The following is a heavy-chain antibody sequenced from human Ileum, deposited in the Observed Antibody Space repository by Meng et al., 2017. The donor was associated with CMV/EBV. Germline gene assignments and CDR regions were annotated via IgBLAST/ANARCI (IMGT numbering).Heavy chain of an antibody. V-gene: IGHV3-23*01. CDR2: ISGIGTYA. CDR3: AKPMGATAYYFDY. J-gene: IGHJ4*02. D-gene: IGHD1-26*01. Sequence: GESLKISCAASGFTFSNYAMSWVRQVPGKGLECISGISGIGTYARYADSVKGRFTISRDNSKNMLYLQMDSLKPEDTAIYYCAKPMGATAYYFDYWGQGTLVTVSS. CDR1: GFTFSNYA.